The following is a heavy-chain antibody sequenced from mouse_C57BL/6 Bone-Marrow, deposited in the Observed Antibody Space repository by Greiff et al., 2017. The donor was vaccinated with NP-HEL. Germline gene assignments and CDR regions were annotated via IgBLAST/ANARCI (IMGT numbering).Heavy chain of an antibody. D-gene: IGHD2-4*01. V-gene: IGHV1-81*01. Sequence: VQLVESGAELARPGASVKLSCKASGYTFTSYGISWVKQRTGQGLEWIGEIYPRSGNTYYNEKFKGKATLTADKSSSTAYMELRSLTSEDSAVYFCARRGDYDWFAYWGQGTLVTVSA. CDR3: ARRGDYDWFAY. CDR1: GYTFTSYG. CDR2: IYPRSGNT. J-gene: IGHJ3*01.